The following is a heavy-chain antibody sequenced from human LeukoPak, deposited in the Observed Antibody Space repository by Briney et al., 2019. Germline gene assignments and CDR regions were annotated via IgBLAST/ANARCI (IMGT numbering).Heavy chain of an antibody. CDR1: GFTFSSYG. J-gene: IGHJ4*02. V-gene: IGHV3-30*18. D-gene: IGHD1-26*01. CDR3: AKEKGWELLRSYIDF. Sequence: PGRSLRLSCETSGFTFSSYGMHWVRQAPGKGLQWVAVISFDGTNTAYLDSVKGRFTISRDNSKNTLYLQMNSLTSEDTATYYCAKEKGWELLRSYIDFWGQGTLVTVYS. CDR2: ISFDGTNT.